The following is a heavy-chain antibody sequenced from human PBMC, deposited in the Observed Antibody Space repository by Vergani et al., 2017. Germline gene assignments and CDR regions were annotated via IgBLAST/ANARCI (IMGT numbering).Heavy chain of an antibody. CDR3: ATKSCATPGCQIGYFRE. J-gene: IGHJ1*01. CDR1: GFTSSYYC. CDR2: ISYDGTKK. Sequence: QVHPVESGGGVVQPGRSLRLSCVVSGFTSSYYCMHWVRQAPGKGLEWVAVISYDGTKKYYAESVKGRFTISRDNSKSTLYLQMNSLRTEDTGVYYCATKSCATPGCQIGYFREWGQGTLVTVSS. D-gene: IGHD2-2*02. V-gene: IGHV3-30*03.